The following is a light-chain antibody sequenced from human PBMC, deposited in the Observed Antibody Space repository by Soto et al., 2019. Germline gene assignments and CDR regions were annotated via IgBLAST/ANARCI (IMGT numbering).Light chain of an antibody. CDR3: QQYNNWPYT. J-gene: IGKJ2*01. Sequence: EIVMTQSPDTLSVSPGERATLSCRASQSVSTNLAWYQQKPGQAPRLLIYGVSTRATGIPARFSGSGSGTEFTLTISSLQSEDFAVYHCQQYNNWPYTFGQGTKLEIK. V-gene: IGKV3-15*01. CDR1: QSVSTN. CDR2: GVS.